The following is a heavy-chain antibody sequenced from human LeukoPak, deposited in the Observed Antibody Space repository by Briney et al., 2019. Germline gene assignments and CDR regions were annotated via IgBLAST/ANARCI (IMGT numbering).Heavy chain of an antibody. Sequence: AGGSLRLSCAASGFSFSNYWMHWVRHPPGKGLEWVANIKQDGSEKYYVDSVKGRFTISRDNAKNSLYLQMNSLRAEDTGVYYCDGGTGWVSNLGGGQGTLVIVSS. J-gene: IGHJ4*02. CDR1: GFSFSNYW. V-gene: IGHV3-7*03. CDR2: IKQDGSEK. CDR3: DGGTGWVSNLG. D-gene: IGHD6-19*01.